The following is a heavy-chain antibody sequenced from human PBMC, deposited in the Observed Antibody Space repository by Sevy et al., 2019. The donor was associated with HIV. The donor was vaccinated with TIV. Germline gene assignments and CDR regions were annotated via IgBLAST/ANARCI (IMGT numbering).Heavy chain of an antibody. D-gene: IGHD1-1*01. V-gene: IGHV3-30*02. CDR3: AKIMSQARITTGIGCLFFAVTDYYHMDV. Sequence: GGSLRLSCVTSGFRFNDYGMNWVRQPPGKGLEWVAFIRLDGSNRNYADSVKGRFTISSDNSKNTPYLQINNLRPDDTARYYCAKIMSQARITTGIGCLFFAVTDYYHMDVWGQGTTVTVSS. J-gene: IGHJ6*02. CDR2: IRLDGSNR. CDR1: GFRFNDYG.